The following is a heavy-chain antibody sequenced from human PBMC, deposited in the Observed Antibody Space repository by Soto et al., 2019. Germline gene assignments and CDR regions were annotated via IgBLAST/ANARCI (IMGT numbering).Heavy chain of an antibody. CDR2: IYYSGST. D-gene: IGHD3-10*01. Sequence: QVQLQESGPGLVKPSQTLSLTCTVSGGSISSSGYNWSWIRQHPGKGLGRIGYIYYSGSTYYNPALKSRVTISVDTSHNHFSLKLSSVTAADTAVYFCARYGSGSYYPTTFDYWGQGALVTVSS. V-gene: IGHV4-31*03. J-gene: IGHJ4*02. CDR3: ARYGSGSYYPTTFDY. CDR1: GGSISSSGYN.